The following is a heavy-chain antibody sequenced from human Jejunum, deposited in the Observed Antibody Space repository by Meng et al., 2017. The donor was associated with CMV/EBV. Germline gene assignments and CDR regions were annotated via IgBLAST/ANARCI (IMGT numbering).Heavy chain of an antibody. CDR3: ARRVGSGKYYFDY. D-gene: IGHD3-10*01. CDR2: INYSESM. Sequence: QVRLQLWGAGVLKPPETLSLSCAVYDGSFSGHYCSWIRQAPGKGLEWIGEINYSESMNYNPSLKSRVTLSVDVSRSQCSLKLRSVTAADGAVYYCARRVGSGKYYFDYWSQGGLVTVSS. V-gene: IGHV4-34*02. CDR1: DGSFSGHY. J-gene: IGHJ4*02.